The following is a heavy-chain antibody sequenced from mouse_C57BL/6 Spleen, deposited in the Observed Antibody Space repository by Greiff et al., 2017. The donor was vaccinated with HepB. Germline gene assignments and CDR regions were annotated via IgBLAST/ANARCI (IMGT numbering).Heavy chain of an antibody. CDR3: TRSAWDYFDY. Sequence: QVQLQQSGAELVRPGASVTLSCKASGYTFTDYEMHWVKQTPVHGLEWIGAIDPETGGTAYNQKFKGKAILTADKSSSTAYMELRSLTSEDSAVYYCTRSAWDYFDYWGQGTTLTVSS. J-gene: IGHJ2*01. V-gene: IGHV1-15*01. CDR2: IDPETGGT. CDR1: GYTFTDYE. D-gene: IGHD6-1*01.